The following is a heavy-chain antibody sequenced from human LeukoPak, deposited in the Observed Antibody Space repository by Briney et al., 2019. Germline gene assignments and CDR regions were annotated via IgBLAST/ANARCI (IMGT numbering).Heavy chain of an antibody. Sequence: GGSLRLSCAASGFTFTNYAMSWVRQAPGKGLEWVSVIYSGGSTYYADSVKGRFTISRDNSKNTLYLQMNSLRAEDTAVYYCARLKIAGIAVAGAFDYWGQGTLVTVSS. CDR2: IYSGGST. J-gene: IGHJ4*02. D-gene: IGHD6-19*01. V-gene: IGHV3-53*01. CDR1: GFTFTNYA. CDR3: ARLKIAGIAVAGAFDY.